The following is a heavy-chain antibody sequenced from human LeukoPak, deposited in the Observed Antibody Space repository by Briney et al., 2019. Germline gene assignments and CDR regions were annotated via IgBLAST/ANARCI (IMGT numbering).Heavy chain of an antibody. D-gene: IGHD3-3*01. CDR1: GFTFSRYA. V-gene: IGHV3-30-3*01. CDR2: ISYDANIGSNK. CDR3: ARDGGYDFWSGYYQDY. J-gene: IGHJ4*02. Sequence: HPGGSLRLSCEASGFTFSRYAMHWVRQAPGKGLEWVALISYDANIGSNKYYADSVKGRFTISRDNSKNTLYLQMNSLRAEDTAVYYCARDGGYDFWSGYYQDYWGQGTLVTVSS.